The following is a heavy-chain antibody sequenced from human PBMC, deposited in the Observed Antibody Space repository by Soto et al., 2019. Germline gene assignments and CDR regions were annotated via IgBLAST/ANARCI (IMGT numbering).Heavy chain of an antibody. CDR2: ITTTSRCI. CDR1: GFTFTTYD. Sequence: EVQLVESGGGLVKPGGSLRLSCAASGFTFTTYDMNWVRQAPGKGLEWVSSITTTSRCIYYADSVRGRFTISRDNAKNSLVLQMDSRRAADTAVYYCVRSGTATMLRHNWFDPWGQGNLVTVSS. J-gene: IGHJ5*02. D-gene: IGHD3-10*02. V-gene: IGHV3-21*01. CDR3: VRSGTATMLRHNWFDP.